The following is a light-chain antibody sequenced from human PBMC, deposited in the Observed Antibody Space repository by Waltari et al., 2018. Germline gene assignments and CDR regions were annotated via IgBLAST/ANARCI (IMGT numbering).Light chain of an antibody. J-gene: IGLJ3*02. V-gene: IGLV2-14*01. Sequence: QSALTQPASVSGSPGQSITISCTGTSSDVGGYDYVSWYQQNPGKAPKLIIYEVRDRPSGVSNRFSGSKSGNTAFLTISGLQAEDEADYYCSSYTSSRTWVFGGGTKLTVL. CDR1: SSDVGGYDY. CDR2: EVR. CDR3: SSYTSSRTWV.